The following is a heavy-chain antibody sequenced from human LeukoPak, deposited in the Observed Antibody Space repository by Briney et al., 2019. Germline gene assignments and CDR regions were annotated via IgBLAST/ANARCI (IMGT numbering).Heavy chain of an antibody. CDR2: IPHNGNI. J-gene: IGHJ4*02. V-gene: IGHV4-38-2*01. Sequence: SETLSLTCGVSGYSISSGYYWGWIRQPPGKGLEWIGSIPHNGNIYYNPSLKSRVTISLDTSKNQFSLKLSSVTAADTAVYYCARAPYYYVSGSYFGNWGQGTLVTVSS. CDR1: GYSISSGYY. CDR3: ARAPYYYVSGSYFGN. D-gene: IGHD3-10*01.